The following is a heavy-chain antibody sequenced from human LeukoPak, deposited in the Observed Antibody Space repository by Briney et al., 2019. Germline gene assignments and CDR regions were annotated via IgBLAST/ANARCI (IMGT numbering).Heavy chain of an antibody. J-gene: IGHJ4*02. D-gene: IGHD5-12*01. CDR1: GFTFSSYA. Sequence: PGGSLRLSCAASGFTFSSYAMSWVRQAPGKGPEWVSAISGSGGSTYYADSVKGRFTISRDNSKNTLYLQMNSLRAEDTAVYYCAKGGIVATITFLDYWGQGTLVTVSS. CDR3: AKGGIVATITFLDY. CDR2: ISGSGGST. V-gene: IGHV3-23*01.